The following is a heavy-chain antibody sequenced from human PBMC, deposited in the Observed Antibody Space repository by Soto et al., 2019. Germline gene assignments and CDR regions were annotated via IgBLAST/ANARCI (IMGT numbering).Heavy chain of an antibody. CDR1: GGSISSGGYY. D-gene: IGHD3-10*01. CDR3: ARDLPGPMVREPYYYYYGMDV. V-gene: IGHV4-31*03. CDR2: IYYSGST. Sequence: QVQLQESGPGLVKPSQTLSLTCTVSGGSISSGGYYWSWIRQHPGKGLEWIGYIYYSGSTYYNPSLKSRVTISVDTSKNQFSLKLSSVTAADTAVYYCARDLPGPMVREPYYYYYGMDVWGQGTTVTVSS. J-gene: IGHJ6*02.